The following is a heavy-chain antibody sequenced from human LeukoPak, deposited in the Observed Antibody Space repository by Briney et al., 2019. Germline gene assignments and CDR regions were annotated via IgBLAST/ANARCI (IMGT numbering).Heavy chain of an antibody. CDR1: GFTFSSFE. CDR2: ISSSGSTI. Sequence: GGSLRLSCAASGFTFSSFEMNWVRQAPGKGLEWVPYISSSGSTIYYADSVKGRFTISRDNAKNSLYLQMNSLRAEDTAVYYCARDSAYVYAFDIWGQGTMVTVSS. V-gene: IGHV3-48*03. J-gene: IGHJ3*02. D-gene: IGHD3-10*02. CDR3: ARDSAYVYAFDI.